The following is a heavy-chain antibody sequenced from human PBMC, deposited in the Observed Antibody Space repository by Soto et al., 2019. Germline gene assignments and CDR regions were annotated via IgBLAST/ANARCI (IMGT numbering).Heavy chain of an antibody. J-gene: IGHJ5*02. CDR2: IIPIFGTA. CDR1: GGTFSSYA. CDR3: ASFPGPIWSGYRPFDP. Sequence: SVKVSCKASGGTFSSYAISWVRQAPGQGLEWMGGIIPIFGTANYAQKFQGRVTMTTDESMSTAYMELSSLRSEDTAVYYCASFPGPIWSGYRPFDPWGQGTLVTVSS. V-gene: IGHV1-69*05. D-gene: IGHD3-3*01.